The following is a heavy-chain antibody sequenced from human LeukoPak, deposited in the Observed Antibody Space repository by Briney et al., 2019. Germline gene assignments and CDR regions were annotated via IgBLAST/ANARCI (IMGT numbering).Heavy chain of an antibody. CDR2: INTNTGNP. J-gene: IGHJ3*02. CDR3: AREGGNSLDGAFDI. CDR1: GYTLTSYA. V-gene: IGHV7-4-1*02. D-gene: IGHD4-23*01. Sequence: ASVKVSCKASGYTLTSYAMNWVRQAPGQGLEWMGWINTNTGNPTYAQGFTGRFVFSLDTSVSTAYLQISSLKAEDTAVYYCAREGGNSLDGAFDIWGQGTMVTVSS.